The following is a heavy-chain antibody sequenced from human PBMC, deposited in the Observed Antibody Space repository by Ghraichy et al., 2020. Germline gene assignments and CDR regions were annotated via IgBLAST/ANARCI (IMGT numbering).Heavy chain of an antibody. CDR2: IYYSGST. J-gene: IGHJ3*02. CDR3: LALRRFLEWLLLSSPHDAFDI. D-gene: IGHD3-3*01. V-gene: IGHV4-39*01. CDR1: GGSISSSSYY. Sequence: SETLSLTCTVSGGSISSSSYYWGWIRQPPGKGLEWIGSIYYSGSTYYNPSLKSRVTISVDTSKNQFSLKLSSVTAADTAVYYCLALRRFLEWLLLSSPHDAFDIWGQGTMVTVSS.